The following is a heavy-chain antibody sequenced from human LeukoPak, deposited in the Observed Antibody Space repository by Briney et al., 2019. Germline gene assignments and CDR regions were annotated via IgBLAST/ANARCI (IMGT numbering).Heavy chain of an antibody. CDR3: ARENKMGYSHAADC. CDR1: GFTFSSYG. CDR2: ISYDGSNK. Sequence: SGGSLRLSCAASGFTFSSYGMHWVRQAPGKGLEWVAVISYDGSNKYYADSVKGRFTISKDNAKNSLYLQMNSLRVEDTAVYYCARENKMGYSHAADCWGQGTLVTVSS. V-gene: IGHV3-30*03. D-gene: IGHD5-18*01. J-gene: IGHJ4*02.